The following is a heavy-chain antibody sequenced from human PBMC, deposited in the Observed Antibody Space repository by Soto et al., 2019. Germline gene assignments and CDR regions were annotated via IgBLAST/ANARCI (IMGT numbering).Heavy chain of an antibody. J-gene: IGHJ4*02. CDR1: GYNFNTYW. Sequence: PGESLKISCEGSGYNFNTYWIGWVRQMPGKGLEWMALIYPSDSDTRYSPSFEGQVTLSVDRSISTAYLQWSSLKASDTAIYYCATSTVSYVDIVSSTTRGYFDHWGQGTLVTVSS. CDR3: ATSTVSYVDIVSSTTRGYFDH. V-gene: IGHV5-51*01. CDR2: IYPSDSDT. D-gene: IGHD5-12*01.